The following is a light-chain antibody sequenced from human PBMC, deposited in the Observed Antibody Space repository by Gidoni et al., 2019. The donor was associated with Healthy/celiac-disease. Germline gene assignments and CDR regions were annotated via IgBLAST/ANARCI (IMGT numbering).Light chain of an antibody. J-gene: IGLJ2*01. Sequence: QSALTPPASVSGSPGQSITISCTGTSSDVGGYNYVSWYQQHPGTAPKLMIYDVSNRPSGVSNRFSGSKSGNTASLTISGLQAEDEADYYCSSYTSSSHVVFGGGTKLTVL. CDR1: SSDVGGYNY. CDR3: SSYTSSSHVV. CDR2: DVS. V-gene: IGLV2-14*03.